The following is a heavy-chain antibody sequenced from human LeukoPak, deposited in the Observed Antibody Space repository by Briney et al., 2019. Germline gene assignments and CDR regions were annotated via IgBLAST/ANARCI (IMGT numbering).Heavy chain of an antibody. CDR3: ATDLLDYYDSSGSPLNY. Sequence: ASVNVSCKVSGYTLTELSMHWVRQAPGKGLEWMGGFDPEDGETIYAQKFQGRVTMTEDTSTDTAYMELSSLRSEDTAVYYCATDLLDYYDSSGSPLNYWGQGTLVTVSS. D-gene: IGHD3-22*01. J-gene: IGHJ4*02. V-gene: IGHV1-24*01. CDR2: FDPEDGET. CDR1: GYTLTELS.